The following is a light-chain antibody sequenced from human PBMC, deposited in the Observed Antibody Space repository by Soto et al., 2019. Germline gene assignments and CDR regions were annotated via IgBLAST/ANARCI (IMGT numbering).Light chain of an antibody. CDR2: GAS. CDR1: QSVSSSY. Sequence: EIVWTQSPGTLSLSPGERATLSCRASQSVSSSYLAWYQQKPGQAPRLLIYGASSRATGIPDRFSGSGSGTDFTLTISRLEPEDFAVYYCQQDGSSPALTFGGGTKVEIK. V-gene: IGKV3-20*01. CDR3: QQDGSSPALT. J-gene: IGKJ4*01.